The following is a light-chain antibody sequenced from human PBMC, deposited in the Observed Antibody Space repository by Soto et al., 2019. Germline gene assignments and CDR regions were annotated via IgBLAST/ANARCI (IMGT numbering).Light chain of an antibody. Sequence: EIVLTQSPATLSLSPGERATLSCRASQSVSSYLAWYQQKPGQAPRLLIYDASTRATGIPARFSGSGSGTEFTLTISSLQSEDIAVYYCQQYNNWPWTFGQGTKVDIK. CDR3: QQYNNWPWT. CDR2: DAS. CDR1: QSVSSY. V-gene: IGKV3-15*01. J-gene: IGKJ1*01.